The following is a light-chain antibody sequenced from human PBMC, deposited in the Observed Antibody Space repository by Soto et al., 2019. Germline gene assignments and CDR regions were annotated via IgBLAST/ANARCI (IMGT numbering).Light chain of an antibody. CDR1: QSVGTS. J-gene: IGKJ1*01. CDR2: DAA. CDR3: QHRSSWPRS. V-gene: IGKV3-11*01. Sequence: DIVLTQSPATLSLSPGDRATLSCRASQSVGTSLAWYKQQPGQAPRLLIHDAAYRASGIPERFSGSGSGTAFSLSISSLEPDDFEVYYCQHRSSWPRSFGRGTKVDIK.